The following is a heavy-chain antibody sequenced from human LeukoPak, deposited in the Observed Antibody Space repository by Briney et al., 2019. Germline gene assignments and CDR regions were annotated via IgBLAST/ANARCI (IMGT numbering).Heavy chain of an antibody. D-gene: IGHD3-22*01. Sequence: GASVKVSCKASGYTFTSYAMHWVRQAPGQRLEWMGWINAGNGNTKYSQEFQGRVTITRDTSASTAYMELSSLTSDDTAVYYCARCSPGDSSNFYAVLQYWGQGTQVTVST. CDR2: INAGNGNT. V-gene: IGHV1-3*01. CDR1: GYTFTSYA. CDR3: ARCSPGDSSNFYAVLQY. J-gene: IGHJ4*02.